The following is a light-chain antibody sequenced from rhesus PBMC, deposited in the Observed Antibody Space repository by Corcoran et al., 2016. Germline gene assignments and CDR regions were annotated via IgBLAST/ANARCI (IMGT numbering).Light chain of an antibody. CDR2: EVN. J-gene: IGLJ1*01. CDR3: SSFAGTGSYI. Sequence: QAAPTQSPSVSGSAVQSVPISCTGTRSDIGYYNAVSWYQQHPGKALKLMIYEVNKRPSGVSDRFAGSKSGNTASLTISGLQAEDEDDYYCSSFAGTGSYIFGAGTRLTVL. CDR1: RSDIGYYNA. V-gene: IGLV2-19*02.